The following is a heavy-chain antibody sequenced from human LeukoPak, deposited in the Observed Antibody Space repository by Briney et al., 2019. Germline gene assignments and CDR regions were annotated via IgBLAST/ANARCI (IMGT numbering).Heavy chain of an antibody. CDR1: GFTFSSYS. V-gene: IGHV3-21*01. J-gene: IGHJ4*02. D-gene: IGHD3-16*01. CDR3: IRDLFDDYSLDY. Sequence: GGSLRLSCAASGFTFSSYSMNWVRQAPGKGLGWVSSINSDSSIMYYAESVKGRFTISRDNARNSLYLQMNSLRAEDTAVYYCIRDLFDDYSLDYWGQGALVTVSS. CDR2: INSDSSIM.